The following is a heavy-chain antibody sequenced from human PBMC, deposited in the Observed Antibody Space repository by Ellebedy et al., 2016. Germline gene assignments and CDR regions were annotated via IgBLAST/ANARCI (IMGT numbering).Heavy chain of an antibody. CDR3: ARERYFTFDP. CDR2: IYYSGST. D-gene: IGHD3-9*01. J-gene: IGHJ5*02. Sequence: SETLSLTCTVSGGSISSYYWSWIRQPPGKGLEWIGYIYYSGSTNYNPSLKSRVTISVDTSKNQFSLKLSSVTAADTAVYYCARERYFTFDPWGQGTLVTVSS. CDR1: GGSISSYY. V-gene: IGHV4-59*01.